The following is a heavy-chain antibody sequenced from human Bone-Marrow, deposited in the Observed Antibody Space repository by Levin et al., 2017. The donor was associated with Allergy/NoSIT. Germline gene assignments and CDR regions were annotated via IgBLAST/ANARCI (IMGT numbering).Heavy chain of an antibody. J-gene: IGHJ6*04. D-gene: IGHD2-2*01. CDR2: ISHDGSNN. CDR3: ATDTRGGHCSGSSCYLAMDV. V-gene: IGHV3-30*03. Sequence: LSLTCAASGVTMSSYGMHWVRQAPGKGLEWVAVISHDGSNNYYDDSVKGRFTISRDNSKSTLYLQMNRLRAEDTAVYYCATDTRGGHCSGSSCYLAMDVWGEGVTVTVTS. CDR1: GVTMSSYG.